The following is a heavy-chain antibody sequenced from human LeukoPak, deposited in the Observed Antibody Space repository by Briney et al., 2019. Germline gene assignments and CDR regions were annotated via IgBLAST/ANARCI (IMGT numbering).Heavy chain of an antibody. Sequence: SETLSLTCTVSGGSISSSGYYWGWIRQPPGRGLEWIGSISYSGSTYYNPSLKSRVTISIDTSKNKFSLKLSSVTAADTAVYYCARLPGYSRGFYYMDVWGKGTTVAVSS. D-gene: IGHD6-13*01. CDR1: GGSISSSGYY. CDR2: ISYSGST. CDR3: ARLPGYSRGFYYMDV. V-gene: IGHV4-39*01. J-gene: IGHJ6*03.